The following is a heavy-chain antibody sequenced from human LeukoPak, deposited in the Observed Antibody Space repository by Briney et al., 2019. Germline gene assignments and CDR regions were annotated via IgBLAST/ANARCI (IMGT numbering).Heavy chain of an antibody. CDR2: IKSKTDGGTT. CDR3: TTGYSSGWYPFDY. V-gene: IGHV3-15*01. CDR1: GFTFSNAW. Sequence: GGSLRLSCAASGFTFSNAWMSWVRQAPGKGLEWVGRIKSKTDGGTTDYAAPVKGRFTISRDDSKNTLYLQMNSLKTEDTAVYYCTTGYSSGWYPFDYWGQGTLVTVSS. J-gene: IGHJ4*02. D-gene: IGHD6-19*01.